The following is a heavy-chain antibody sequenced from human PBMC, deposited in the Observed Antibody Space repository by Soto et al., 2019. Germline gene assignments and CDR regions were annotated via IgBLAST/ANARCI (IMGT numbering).Heavy chain of an antibody. CDR2: ISSSGGAV. V-gene: IGHV3-48*02. J-gene: IGHJ5*02. CDR1: GFTFSTHS. Sequence: EVELVESGGGLAQPGGSLRLSCAASGFTFSTHSMSWVRQTPGRGLEWISYISSSGGAVDYADSVKGRFSVTRDNGKNSLYLQMNNLKDVGAAVYYCVRGGSRWYRVGLNGFDPWGQGTLVTVSS. D-gene: IGHD6-13*01. CDR3: VRGGSRWYRVGLNGFDP.